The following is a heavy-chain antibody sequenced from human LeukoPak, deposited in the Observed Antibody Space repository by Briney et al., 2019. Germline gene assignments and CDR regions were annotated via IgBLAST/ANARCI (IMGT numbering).Heavy chain of an antibody. V-gene: IGHV1-2*06. CDR2: INPDSGGT. J-gene: IGHJ4*02. Sequence: ASVKVSCKAFGYTFTGYYMHWVRQAPGQGLEWMGRINPDSGGTNYAQKFQGRVTMTRDTSISTAYMELSRLRSDDTAVYYCARDIAVAGNDYWGQGTLVTVSS. CDR3: ARDIAVAGNDY. D-gene: IGHD6-19*01. CDR1: GYTFTGYY.